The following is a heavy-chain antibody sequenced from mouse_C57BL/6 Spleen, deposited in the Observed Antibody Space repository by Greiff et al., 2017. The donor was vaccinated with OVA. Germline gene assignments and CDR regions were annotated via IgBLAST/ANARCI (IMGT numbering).Heavy chain of an antibody. Sequence: EVKLVESGGGLVKPGGSLKLSCAASGFTFSSYTMSWVRQTPEKRLEWVATISGGGGNTYYPDSVKGRFTISRDNAKNTLYLQMSSLRSEDTALYYCARQAYDYDYDRGTFAYWGQGTLVTVSA. CDR3: ARQAYDYDYDRGTFAY. CDR2: ISGGGGNT. J-gene: IGHJ3*01. CDR1: GFTFSSYT. D-gene: IGHD2-4*01. V-gene: IGHV5-9*01.